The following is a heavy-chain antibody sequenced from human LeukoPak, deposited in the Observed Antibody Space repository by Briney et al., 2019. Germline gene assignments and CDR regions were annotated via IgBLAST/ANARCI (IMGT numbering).Heavy chain of an antibody. D-gene: IGHD6-6*01. CDR3: ASLSIAATGGDFDY. J-gene: IGHJ4*02. V-gene: IGHV4-30-4*08. CDR2: IYYSGST. CDR1: GGSISSGDYY. Sequence: SETLSLTCTVSGGSISSGDYYWSVIRQPPGKGLGGIGYIYYSGSTYYNPSLKSRVTISVDTSKNQLSLKLSTVTAADTAVYFCASLSIAATGGDFDYWGQGTLVTVSS.